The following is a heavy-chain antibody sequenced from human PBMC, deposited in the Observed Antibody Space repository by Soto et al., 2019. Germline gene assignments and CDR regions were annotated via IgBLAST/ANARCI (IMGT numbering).Heavy chain of an antibody. CDR2: IYYSGST. Sequence: QVQLQESGPGLVKPSQTLSLTCTVSGGSISSGGYYWSWIRQHPGKGLEWIGYIYYSGSTYYNPSLKSRVNISVDTSKNQFSVKLSSVTAADTAVYYCARRDSSSWYLFWGQGTLVTVSS. CDR1: GGSISSGGYY. J-gene: IGHJ4*02. D-gene: IGHD6-13*01. CDR3: ARRDSSSWYLF. V-gene: IGHV4-31*03.